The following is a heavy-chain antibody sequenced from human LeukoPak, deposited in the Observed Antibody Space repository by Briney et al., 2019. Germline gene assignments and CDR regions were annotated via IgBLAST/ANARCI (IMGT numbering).Heavy chain of an antibody. CDR3: VRDLVIVVVPAAWSY. CDR1: GYTFTSSG. Sequence: ASVKVSYKASGYTFTSSGISWVRQAPGQGLEWMGWISAYNGNTNYAQKLQGRVTMTTDTSTSTAYMELRSLRSDDTAVYYCVRDLVIVVVPAAWSYWGQGTLVTVSS. D-gene: IGHD2-2*03. V-gene: IGHV1-18*01. J-gene: IGHJ4*02. CDR2: ISAYNGNT.